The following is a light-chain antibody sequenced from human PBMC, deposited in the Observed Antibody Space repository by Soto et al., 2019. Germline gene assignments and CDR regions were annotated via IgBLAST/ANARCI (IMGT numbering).Light chain of an antibody. CDR1: SPNIGSNT. CDR2: STY. V-gene: IGLV1-44*01. CDR3: ATWDDSLNGVV. Sequence: QSVLTQPPSASGTPGQRVTISCSGSSPNIGSNTVNWYQHLPGTAPKLLIYSTYQRPSGVPDRFSGSKSGTSASLAISGLQSEDEADYYCATWDDSLNGVVFGGGTKLTVL. J-gene: IGLJ2*01.